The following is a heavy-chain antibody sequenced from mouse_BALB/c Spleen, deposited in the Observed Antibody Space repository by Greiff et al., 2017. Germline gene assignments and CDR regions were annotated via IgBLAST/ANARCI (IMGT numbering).Heavy chain of an antibody. D-gene: IGHD2-13*01. CDR3: ARGYGDYDWYFDV. CDR2: ISSGSSTI. V-gene: IGHV5-17*02. Sequence: DVKLVESGGGLVQPGGSRKLSCAASGFTFSSFGMHWVRQAPEKGLEWVAYISSGSSTIYYADTVKGRFTISRDNPKNTLFLQMTSLRSEDTAMYYCARGYGDYDWYFDVWGAGTTVTVSS. J-gene: IGHJ1*01. CDR1: GFTFSSFG.